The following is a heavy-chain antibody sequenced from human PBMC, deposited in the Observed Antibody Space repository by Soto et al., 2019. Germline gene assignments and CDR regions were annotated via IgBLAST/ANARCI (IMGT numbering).Heavy chain of an antibody. CDR3: AIRASYYDSSGYFDY. CDR1: GLTFSSYW. V-gene: IGHV3-74*01. D-gene: IGHD3-22*01. Sequence: PGGSLRLSCAASGLTFSSYWMQWVRQAPGKGLVWVSRNNSDGSSTSYADSVKGRFTISRDNAKNTLYLQMNSLRAEDTAVYYCAIRASYYDSSGYFDYWGQGTLVTVSS. CDR2: NNSDGSST. J-gene: IGHJ4*02.